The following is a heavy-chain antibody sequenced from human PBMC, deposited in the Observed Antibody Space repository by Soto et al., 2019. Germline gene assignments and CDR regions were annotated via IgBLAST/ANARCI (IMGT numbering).Heavy chain of an antibody. CDR2: ISAYNGNI. Sequence: QVQLVQSGAEVKKPGASVKVSCKASGYTFTNYGISWVRQAPGQGLEWMGWISAYNGNINYAQKLQGRVTMTTDTSASTAYLGQRSLRSDDTAMHYCASSCCGGKCCSNLPFDYYYSGMDVWGQGTTVTVSS. CDR1: GYTFTNYG. J-gene: IGHJ6*02. D-gene: IGHD2-21*01. CDR3: ASSCCGGKCCSNLPFDYYYSGMDV. V-gene: IGHV1-18*01.